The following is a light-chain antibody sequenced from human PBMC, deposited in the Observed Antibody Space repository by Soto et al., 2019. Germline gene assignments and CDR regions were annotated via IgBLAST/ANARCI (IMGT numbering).Light chain of an antibody. J-gene: IGKJ1*01. CDR1: QRVSSNY. CDR3: QQYGDLPWT. Sequence: ALTQSPGTLSSSPGERATLSCRASQRVSSNYLAWYQQKPGQAPRLLIYGASSRATGIPDRFSGSGSGTDFSLTIDRLESEDFAVYFCQQYGDLPWTFGQGTKVDIK. V-gene: IGKV3-20*01. CDR2: GAS.